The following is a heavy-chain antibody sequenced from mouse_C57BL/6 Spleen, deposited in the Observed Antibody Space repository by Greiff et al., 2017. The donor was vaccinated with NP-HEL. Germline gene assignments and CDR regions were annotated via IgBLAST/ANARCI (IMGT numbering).Heavy chain of an antibody. V-gene: IGHV7-3*01. J-gene: IGHJ2*01. CDR1: GFTFTDYY. CDR2: IRNKANGYTT. D-gene: IGHD2-1*01. CDR3: ARYSYGNYFDY. Sequence: EVMLVESGGGLVQPGGSLSLSCAASGFTFTDYYMSWVRQPPGKALEWLGFIRNKANGYTTEYSASVKGRFTISRDNSQSILYLQMNALRAEDSATYYCARYSYGNYFDYWGQGTTLTVSS.